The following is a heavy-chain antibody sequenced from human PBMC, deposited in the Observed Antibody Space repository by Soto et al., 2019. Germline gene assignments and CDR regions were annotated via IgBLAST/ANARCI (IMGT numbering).Heavy chain of an antibody. CDR3: ARVDHRGYFAILTDY. V-gene: IGHV4-31*03. CDR1: GDSLISGGHY. J-gene: IGHJ4*02. Sequence: PSETLSLTCTVSGDSLISGGHYCSCIRQHPGKGLEWIGHIYDSVNTYYSPSLRSRVTISADMSKNQFSLNLRSVTAADTAVYYCARVDHRGYFAILTDYWGQGTLVTVSS. CDR2: IYDSVNT. D-gene: IGHD3-9*01.